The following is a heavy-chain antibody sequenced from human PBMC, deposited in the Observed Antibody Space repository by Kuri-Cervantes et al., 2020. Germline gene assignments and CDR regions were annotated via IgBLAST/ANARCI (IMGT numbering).Heavy chain of an antibody. J-gene: IGHJ4*02. D-gene: IGHD1-7*01. CDR3: AVGMTYNWDYVPYYFDY. CDR1: GGTFSSYA. V-gene: IGHV1-69*13. Sequence: SVKVSCKASGGTFSSYAISWVRQAPGQGLEWMGGIIPIFGTANYAQKFQGRLTITADEFTNIAYMQLSSLRSEDTAVYYCAVGMTYNWDYVPYYFDYWGQGTLVTVSS. CDR2: IIPIFGTA.